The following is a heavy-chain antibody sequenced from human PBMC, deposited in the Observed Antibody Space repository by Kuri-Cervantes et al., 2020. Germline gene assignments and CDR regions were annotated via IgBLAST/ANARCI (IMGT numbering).Heavy chain of an antibody. CDR2: ISAYNGNT. J-gene: IGHJ3*02. CDR1: CYTFTSYG. V-gene: IGHV1-18*01. Sequence: ASVQVSCKASCYTFTSYGISWVRQAPGQGLEWMGWISAYNGNTNYAQKLQGRVTMTTDTSTNTAYMERRSLRSDDTAVYYCARVVTIFGGDAFDIWGQGTMVTVSS. CDR3: ARVVTIFGGDAFDI. D-gene: IGHD3-3*01.